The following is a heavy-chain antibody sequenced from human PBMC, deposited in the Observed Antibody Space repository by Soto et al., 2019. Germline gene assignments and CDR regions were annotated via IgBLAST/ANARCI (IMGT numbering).Heavy chain of an antibody. CDR2: IYSGGST. V-gene: IGHV3-66*01. CDR3: ARDRGFRAPYYFDY. CDR1: GFTVSSNY. D-gene: IGHD3-10*01. J-gene: IGHJ4*02. Sequence: PGGSLRLSCAASGFTVSSNYMSWVRQAPGKGLEWVSVIYSGGSTYYADSVKGRFTISRDNSKNTLYLQMNSLRAEDTAVYYCARDRGFRAPYYFDYWGQGTLVTVSS.